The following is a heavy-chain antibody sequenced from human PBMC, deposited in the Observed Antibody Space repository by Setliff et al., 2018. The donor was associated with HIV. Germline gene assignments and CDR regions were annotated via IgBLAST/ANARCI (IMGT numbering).Heavy chain of an antibody. J-gene: IGHJ4*02. CDR1: GFTFSTYT. CDR2: ISSTSTYI. Sequence: GGSLRLSCAASGFTFSTYTMNWVRQAPGKGLEWVSSISSTSTYIYYADSVKGRFTISRDNDKNSLYLQMNSLRVEDTALYYCARDLNWGFDYWGQGTLVTVSS. CDR3: ARDLNWGFDY. V-gene: IGHV3-21*01. D-gene: IGHD7-27*01.